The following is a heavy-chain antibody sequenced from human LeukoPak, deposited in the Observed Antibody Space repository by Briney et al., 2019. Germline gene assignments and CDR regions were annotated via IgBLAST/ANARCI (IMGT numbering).Heavy chain of an antibody. D-gene: IGHD6-13*01. Sequence: SETLSLTCAVYGGSFSGYYWSWIRQPPGRGLEWIGEINHSGSTNYNPSLKSRVTISVDTSKNQFSLKLSSVTAADTAVYYCARGFGYSSSWLDYWGQGTLVTVSS. CDR2: INHSGST. CDR1: GGSFSGYY. CDR3: ARGFGYSSSWLDY. J-gene: IGHJ4*02. V-gene: IGHV4-34*01.